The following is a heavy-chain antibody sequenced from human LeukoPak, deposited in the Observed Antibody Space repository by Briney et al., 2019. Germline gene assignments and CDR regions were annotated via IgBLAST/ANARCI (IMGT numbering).Heavy chain of an antibody. V-gene: IGHV3-7*01. J-gene: IGHJ3*02. D-gene: IGHD3-16*01. Sequence: GGSLRLSCAASGFTFSSYWMSWVRQAPGKGLEWVANIKQDGSEKYYVDSVKGRFTISRDNAKNSLYLHMNSLRAEDTAVYYCVSCAYFIAQDAFDIWGQGTMVTVSS. CDR3: VSCAYFIAQDAFDI. CDR2: IKQDGSEK. CDR1: GFTFSSYW.